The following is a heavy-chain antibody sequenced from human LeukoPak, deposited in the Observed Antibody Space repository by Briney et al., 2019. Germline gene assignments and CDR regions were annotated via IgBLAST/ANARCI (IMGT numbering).Heavy chain of an antibody. CDR3: ARGHKRGYSYGPYFGY. J-gene: IGHJ4*02. CDR1: GGSISSGDYY. CDR2: IYYSGST. Sequence: PSETLSLTCTVSGGSISSGDYYWSWIRQPPGKGLEWIGYIYYSGSTYYNPSLKSRVTISVDTSKNQFSLKLSSVTAADTAVYYRARGHKRGYSYGPYFGYWGQGTLVTVSS. D-gene: IGHD5-18*01. V-gene: IGHV4-30-4*08.